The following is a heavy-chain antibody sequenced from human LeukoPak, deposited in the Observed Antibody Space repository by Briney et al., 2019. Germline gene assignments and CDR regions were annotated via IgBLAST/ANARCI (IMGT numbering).Heavy chain of an antibody. V-gene: IGHV3-15*01. D-gene: IGHD3-22*01. CDR2: IKSKTDGGTT. CDR3: TTQDTAMVSSYYYDSSGYYPAWY. J-gene: IGHJ4*02. CDR1: GFTFSNAW. Sequence: PGGSLRLSCAASGFTFSNAWMSWVRQAPGKGLEWVGRIKSKTDGGTTDYAAPVKGRFTISRDDSKNTLYLQMNSLKTGDTAVYYCTTQDTAMVSSYYYDSSGYYPAWYWGQGTLVTVSS.